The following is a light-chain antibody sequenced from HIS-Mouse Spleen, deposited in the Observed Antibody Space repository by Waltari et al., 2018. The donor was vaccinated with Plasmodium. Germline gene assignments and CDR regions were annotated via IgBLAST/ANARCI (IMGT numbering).Light chain of an antibody. CDR1: ALPKQY. CDR2: KDR. V-gene: IGLV3-25*03. Sequence: SYELTQPPSVSVSPGQTARITCSGDALPKQYAYWYQQKPGQAPVLVIYKDRERPSGIPERFSGSSSGTIVTLTISGVQAEDEADYYCQSADSSGTPNWVFGGGTKLTVL. J-gene: IGLJ3*02. CDR3: QSADSSGTPNWV.